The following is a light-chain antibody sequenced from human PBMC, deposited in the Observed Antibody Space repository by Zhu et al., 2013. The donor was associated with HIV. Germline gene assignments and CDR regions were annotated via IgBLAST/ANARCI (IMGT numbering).Light chain of an antibody. CDR2: DAY. CDR3: LQDFGHPYT. J-gene: IGKJ2*01. Sequence: IVLTQSPDTLSLSPGERAIFSCRASRRVGSRNVAWYQQKVGQAPRLLIYDAYTRATDTPTRFSGSGSGADFTLTINRLQPEDFATYYCLQDFGHPYTFGQGTKLEVK. CDR1: RRVGSRN. V-gene: IGKV3D-20*02.